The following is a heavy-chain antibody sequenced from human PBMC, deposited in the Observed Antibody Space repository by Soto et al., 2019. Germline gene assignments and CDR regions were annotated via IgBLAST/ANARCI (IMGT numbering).Heavy chain of an antibody. J-gene: IGHJ6*02. Sequence: SETLSLTCAFYGGSFSGYYWSWNRQPPGKGLEWIGEINHSGSTNYNPSLKSRVTISVDTSKNQFSLKLSSVTAADTAVYYCTRDRAPLLWFGGGRSAGMDVWGQGTTVT. D-gene: IGHD3-10*01. CDR3: TRDRAPLLWFGGGRSAGMDV. CDR1: GGSFSGYY. CDR2: INHSGST. V-gene: IGHV4-34*01.